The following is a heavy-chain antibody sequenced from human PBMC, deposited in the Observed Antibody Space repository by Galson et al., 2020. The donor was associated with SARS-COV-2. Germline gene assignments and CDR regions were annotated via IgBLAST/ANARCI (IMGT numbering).Heavy chain of an antibody. D-gene: IGHD3-22*01. CDR1: GLTFSNWG. CDR3: AKGSSGYGYWDNASDI. J-gene: IGHJ3*02. V-gene: IGHV3-30*18. CDR2: VSYDGGNK. Sequence: SLKISCAASGLTFSNWGMHWVRQAPGKGLEWVAVVSYDGGNKYYADSVKGRFTISRDNSKNTVYLQMNSLRAEDTAVYYCAKGSSGYGYWDNASDIWGQGTMVTVSS.